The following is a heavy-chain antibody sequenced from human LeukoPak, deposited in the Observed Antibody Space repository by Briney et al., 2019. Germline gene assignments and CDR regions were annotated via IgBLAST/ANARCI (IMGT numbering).Heavy chain of an antibody. CDR1: GFTFSSYS. CDR2: ISSSSSYI. V-gene: IGHV3-21*01. J-gene: IGHJ3*02. Sequence: GGSLRLSCAASGFTFSSYSMNWVRQAPGKGLEWVSSISSSSSYIYYADSVKGRFTISRDNAKNSLYLQMNSLRAEDTAVYYCARDADSSGYYTLDAFDIWGQGTMVTVSS. CDR3: ARDADSSGYYTLDAFDI. D-gene: IGHD3-22*01.